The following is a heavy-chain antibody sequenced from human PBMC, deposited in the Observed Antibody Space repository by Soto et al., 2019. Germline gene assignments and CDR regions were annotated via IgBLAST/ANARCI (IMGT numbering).Heavy chain of an antibody. J-gene: IGHJ3*01. D-gene: IGHD3-16*01. V-gene: IGHV3-23*01. CDR1: ASTIRRYA. CDR3: AKNGDFDYDAFDV. Sequence: GGSLRLSCAASASTIRRYAMIWVRQAPGKGLEWVSGITGNSARIYYADSVKGRFSISRDNSKNTLYLQMDTLRAEDTAVYYCAKNGDFDYDAFDVWGQGTVVTVSS. CDR2: ITGNSARI.